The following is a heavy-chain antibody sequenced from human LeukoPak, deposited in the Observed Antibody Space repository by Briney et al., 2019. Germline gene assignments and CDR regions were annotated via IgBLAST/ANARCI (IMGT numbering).Heavy chain of an antibody. CDR2: ISTSGST. CDR1: GGYISSYY. D-gene: IGHD3-22*01. J-gene: IGHJ4*02. CDR3: ARVRYSDSSVLTRKRSYYFDY. Sequence: PSETLSLTCSVSGGYISSYYWSWIRQPAGKGLESIGHISTSGSTNYNPSLKSRVTMSVDTSKNQFSLKLSSVTAADTAVYYCARVRYSDSSVLTRKRSYYFDYWGQGTLVTVSS. V-gene: IGHV4-4*07.